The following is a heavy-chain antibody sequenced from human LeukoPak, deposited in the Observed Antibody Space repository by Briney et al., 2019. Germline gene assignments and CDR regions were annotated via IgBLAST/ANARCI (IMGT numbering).Heavy chain of an antibody. Sequence: GGSQRLSCAASGFTFSNYWMTWVRQAPGKGLEWVADIQQDGSEKLYVNSVRGRFTISRDNAKMSLFLQMNSLRAEDTAVYYCARDNGVVHGVYYMDVWGKGTTVTVS. V-gene: IGHV3-7*01. CDR1: GFTFSNYW. CDR2: IQQDGSEK. CDR3: ARDNGVVHGVYYMDV. D-gene: IGHD3-3*01. J-gene: IGHJ6*03.